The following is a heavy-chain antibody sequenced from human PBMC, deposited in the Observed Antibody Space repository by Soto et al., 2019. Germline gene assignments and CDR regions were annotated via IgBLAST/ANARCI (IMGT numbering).Heavy chain of an antibody. Sequence: PGGSLRLSCAASGFALNTYAMQWVRQAPGKGLEWVSAITASGGSTYYADSVKGRFTISRDNANNSLYLQMNSLRAEDTATYYCVRDGLDYYDTERLYFDNWGQGTLVTVSS. J-gene: IGHJ4*02. CDR1: GFALNTYA. CDR3: VRDGLDYYDTERLYFDN. CDR2: ITASGGST. D-gene: IGHD3-22*01. V-gene: IGHV3-23*01.